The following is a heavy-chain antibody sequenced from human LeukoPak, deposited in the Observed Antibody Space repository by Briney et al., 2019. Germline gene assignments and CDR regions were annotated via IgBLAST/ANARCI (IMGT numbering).Heavy chain of an antibody. V-gene: IGHV3-7*01. CDR3: ARDRLSYGLPYYFDY. J-gene: IGHJ4*02. D-gene: IGHD3-10*01. CDR1: RFTFSNYW. CDR2: IKQDGSEK. Sequence: GGSLRLSCAASRFTFSNYWMSWVRQAPGKGLEWVANIKQDGSEKYYVDSVKGRFTISRDNAKNSMYLQMNSLRAEDTAVYYCARDRLSYGLPYYFDYWGQGTLVTVSS.